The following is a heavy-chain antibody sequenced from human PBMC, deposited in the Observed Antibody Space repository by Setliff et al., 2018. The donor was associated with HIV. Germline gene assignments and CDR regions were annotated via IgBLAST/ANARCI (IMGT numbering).Heavy chain of an antibody. V-gene: IGHV4-61*02. D-gene: IGHD3-16*01. CDR2: FSIPGTT. J-gene: IGHJ6*02. Sequence: SETLSLTCTVSGGSITSADYYWTWIRQPAGKGLEWIGRFSIPGTTNYGPSFKSRLTIWVDMSKNQFSLKLTSVTAADTAVYYCARRKGGYGLDVWGQGTTVTVSS. CDR3: ARRKGGYGLDV. CDR1: GGSITSADYY.